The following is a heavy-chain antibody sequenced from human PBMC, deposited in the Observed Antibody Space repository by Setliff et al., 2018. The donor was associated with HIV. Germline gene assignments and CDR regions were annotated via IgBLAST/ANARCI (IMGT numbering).Heavy chain of an antibody. CDR3: AREGPYYYGMDV. V-gene: IGHV4-30-4*08. J-gene: IGHJ6*02. CDR2: IDYSGTT. D-gene: IGHD3-10*01. CDR1: GVSLSNTDFY. Sequence: SETLSLTCAVSGVSLSNTDFYWTWVRQAPGVGLEWIGFIDYSGTTHYNPSLKSRVTISNDMSNNHFSLHLTSVTAADTAIYFCAREGPYYYGMDVWGQGTTVTVSS.